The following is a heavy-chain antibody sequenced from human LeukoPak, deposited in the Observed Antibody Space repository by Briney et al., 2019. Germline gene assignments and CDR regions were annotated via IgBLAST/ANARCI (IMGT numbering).Heavy chain of an antibody. J-gene: IGHJ3*02. Sequence: KPSETLSLTCTVSGGSISSDYWSWIRQPDGKGLEWIGRIYTSGSTNYNPSLKSRVTMSVDTSKNQFSLKLSSVTAADTAVYYCARVPMVRRGNAFDIWGQGTMVTVSS. CDR1: GGSISSDY. D-gene: IGHD3-10*01. V-gene: IGHV4-4*07. CDR2: IYTSGST. CDR3: ARVPMVRRGNAFDI.